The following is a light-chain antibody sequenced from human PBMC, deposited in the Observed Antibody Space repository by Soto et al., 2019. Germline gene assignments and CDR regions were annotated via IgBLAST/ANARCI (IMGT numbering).Light chain of an antibody. CDR3: QQYNTWPPLT. CDR2: GTS. J-gene: IGKJ4*01. Sequence: EIVMTQSPATLSVSPGERATLSCRASQSVSSNLAWYQQKPGQAPRLLIFGTSNRATAIPARFTGSGSGTEFTLTLSSLQSEDFALYFGQQYNTWPPLTFGGGTKVEIK. CDR1: QSVSSN. V-gene: IGKV3-15*01.